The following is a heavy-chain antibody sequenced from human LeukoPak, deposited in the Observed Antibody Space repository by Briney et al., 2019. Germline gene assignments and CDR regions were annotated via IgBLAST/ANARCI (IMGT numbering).Heavy chain of an antibody. D-gene: IGHD3-10*01. CDR2: VKQDGSER. Sequence: GGSLRLSCAASGFTLSNYWMAWVRQAPGKGLEWVANVKQDGSERYYVESVKGRLTISRDNAKNSLYLQMNSLRAEDTAVYYCARDYYGSGSYYYYYGMDVWGQGTTVTVSS. CDR3: ARDYYGSGSYYYYYGMDV. CDR1: GFTLSNYW. J-gene: IGHJ6*02. V-gene: IGHV3-7*01.